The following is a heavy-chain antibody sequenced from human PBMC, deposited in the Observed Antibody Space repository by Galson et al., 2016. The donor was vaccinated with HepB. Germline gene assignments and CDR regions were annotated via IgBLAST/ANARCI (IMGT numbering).Heavy chain of an antibody. CDR2: IDYSGRT. D-gene: IGHD5-24*01. CDR1: GDSISSSNYL. CDR3: AIHKLNYRRDGYSLIDY. Sequence: SETLSLTCTVSGDSISSSNYLWGWIRQPPGKGLEWLGIIDYSGRTYYNPSPKSRVTISVDTSKIHFSLKLRSVTAADTAIYYCAIHKLNYRRDGYSLIDYWGQGTLVTVSS. V-gene: IGHV4-39*01. J-gene: IGHJ4*02.